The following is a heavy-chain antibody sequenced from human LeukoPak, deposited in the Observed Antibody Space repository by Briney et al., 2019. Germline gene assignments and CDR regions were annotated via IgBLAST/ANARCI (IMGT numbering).Heavy chain of an antibody. J-gene: IGHJ4*02. D-gene: IGHD3-22*01. CDR1: EFTFSNFA. V-gene: IGHV3-23*01. Sequence: GGSLRLSCAASEFTFSNFAMNWVRQAPGKGLEWVSPFSGSGGSTYYADSVKGRFTISRDNSKNTLYLQMNSLRAEDTAVYYCAITMGPYYYDSSGLDYWGQGTLVTVSS. CDR3: AITMGPYYYDSSGLDY. CDR2: FSGSGGST.